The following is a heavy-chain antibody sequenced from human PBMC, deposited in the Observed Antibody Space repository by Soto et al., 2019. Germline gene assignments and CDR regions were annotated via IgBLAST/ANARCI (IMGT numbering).Heavy chain of an antibody. CDR2: IYYSGST. CDR1: GGSISSRGYY. CDR3: ATSNWFDP. Sequence: QLQLQESGPGLVKPSETLSLTCTVSGGSISSRGYYWGWIRQPPGKGLEWIGTIYYSGSTYYNPSLXXXFXXSVDTSKNQFSLKLSSVTAADTAVYYCATSNWFDPWGQGTLVTVSS. J-gene: IGHJ5*02. V-gene: IGHV4-39*01.